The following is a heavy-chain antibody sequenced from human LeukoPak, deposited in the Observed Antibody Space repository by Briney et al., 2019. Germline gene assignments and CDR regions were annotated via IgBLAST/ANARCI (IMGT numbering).Heavy chain of an antibody. CDR3: ARVGVYSSSADLYYYYYMDV. CDR1: GYTFTSYD. J-gene: IGHJ6*03. V-gene: IGHV1-8*03. CDR2: MNPNSGNT. D-gene: IGHD6-13*01. Sequence: ASVKVSCKASGYTFTSYDINWVRQATGQGLEWMGWMNPNSGNTGYAQKFQGRVTITRNTSISTAYMELSSLRSEDTAVYYCARVGVYSSSADLYYYYYMDVWGKGTTVTVSS.